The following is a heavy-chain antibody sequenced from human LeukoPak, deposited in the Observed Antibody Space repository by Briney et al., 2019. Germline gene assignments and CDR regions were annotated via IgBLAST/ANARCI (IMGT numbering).Heavy chain of an antibody. D-gene: IGHD3-10*01. V-gene: IGHV1-2*02. CDR3: ARVGGFGELS. Sequence: ASVKVSCKTSGYTFTAYYTLWVRQAPGQGLEWMGWINPNNGGTNYAQKFQGRVTMTRDTSISAAYMELSRLRSDDTAVYYCARVGGFGELSWGQGTLVTVSS. CDR1: GYTFTAYY. CDR2: INPNNGGT. J-gene: IGHJ4*02.